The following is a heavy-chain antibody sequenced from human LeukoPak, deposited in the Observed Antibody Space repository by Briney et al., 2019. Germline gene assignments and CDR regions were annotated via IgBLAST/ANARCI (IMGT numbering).Heavy chain of an antibody. CDR1: GFTVSSND. CDR3: AIYDSSGYYNY. D-gene: IGHD3-22*01. Sequence: PGGSLRLSCAASGFTVSSNDMSWVRQAPGKGLEWVSVIYSGGRTFYADSVKGRFTISRDNSKNTLYLQMNSLRAEDTAVYYCAIYDSSGYYNYWGQGTLATVSS. V-gene: IGHV3-53*01. CDR2: IYSGGRT. J-gene: IGHJ4*02.